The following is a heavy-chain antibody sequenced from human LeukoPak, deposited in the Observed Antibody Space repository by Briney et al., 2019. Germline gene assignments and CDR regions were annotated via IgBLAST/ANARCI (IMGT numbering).Heavy chain of an antibody. D-gene: IGHD3-3*01. J-gene: IGHJ4*02. V-gene: IGHV4-59*01. Sequence: SETLSLTCTVAGGSISSYYCSWIRQPPGKGLEWIWYIYYSGSTNYNPSLKSRATISVDTSKNQFSLKLSSVTAADTAVYYCARATPNNYDFWSGYPKVFDYWGQGTLVTVSS. CDR1: GGSISSYY. CDR2: IYYSGST. CDR3: ARATPNNYDFWSGYPKVFDY.